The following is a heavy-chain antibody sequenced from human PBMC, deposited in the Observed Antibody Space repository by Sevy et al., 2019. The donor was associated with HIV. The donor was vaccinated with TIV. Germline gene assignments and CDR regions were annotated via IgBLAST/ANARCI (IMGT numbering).Heavy chain of an antibody. D-gene: IGHD3-9*01. CDR1: GFTFSSYG. V-gene: IGHV3-33*01. CDR3: ARDFNAGYDILTGYYPISLFDC. CDR2: IWYDGSNK. Sequence: GGSLRLSCAASGFTFSSYGMHWVRQAPGKGLEWVAVIWYDGSNKYYADSVKGRFTISRDNSKNTLYLQMNSLRAEDTAVYYCARDFNAGYDILTGYYPISLFDCWGQGTLVTVSS. J-gene: IGHJ4*02.